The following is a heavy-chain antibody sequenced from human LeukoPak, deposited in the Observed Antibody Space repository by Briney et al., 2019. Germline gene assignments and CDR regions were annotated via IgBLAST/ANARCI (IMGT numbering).Heavy chain of an antibody. CDR3: ARTMYITGSSDFDY. J-gene: IGHJ4*02. Sequence: PGGSLRLSCAASGFTFNIYAMHWVRQAPGKGLEWVAVISYDVSKSYCADSVKGRFTISRDNSKNTLYLQMNSLRAEDAALYYCARTMYITGSSDFDYWGQGTLVTVSS. CDR2: ISYDVSKS. V-gene: IGHV3-30-3*01. CDR1: GFTFNIYA. D-gene: IGHD1-26*01.